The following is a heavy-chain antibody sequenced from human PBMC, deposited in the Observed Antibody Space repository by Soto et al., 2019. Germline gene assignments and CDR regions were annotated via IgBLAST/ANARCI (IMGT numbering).Heavy chain of an antibody. D-gene: IGHD3-10*01. J-gene: IGHJ6*03. Sequence: QVQLVQSGAEVKKPGASVKVSCKASGYTFTSYDINWVRQATGQGLEWMGWMNPNSGNTGYAQKFQGRVTMTRNTSISTAYMELSSLRSEDTAVYYCAKSGGRLLWFGELSDYYYYYMDVWGKGTTVTVSS. CDR3: AKSGGRLLWFGELSDYYYYYMDV. CDR1: GYTFTSYD. V-gene: IGHV1-8*01. CDR2: MNPNSGNT.